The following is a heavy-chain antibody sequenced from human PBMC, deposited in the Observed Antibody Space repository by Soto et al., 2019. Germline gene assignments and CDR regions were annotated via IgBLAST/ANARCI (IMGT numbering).Heavy chain of an antibody. J-gene: IGHJ5*02. CDR1: GYTFTRHY. CDR3: ARDHSYEDSYWWLDP. D-gene: IGHD2-15*01. CDR2: IHPNGSPT. V-gene: IGHV1-46*01. Sequence: QVQLVQSGAEMKKPRASVKVSCKASGYTFTRHYMHWVRQAPGQGLEWMGVIHPNGSPTVYAQNFQGRLVLTTDTTTSTVYMELSMLRSDDTAVYYCARDHSYEDSYWWLDPWGQGTLVAVSS.